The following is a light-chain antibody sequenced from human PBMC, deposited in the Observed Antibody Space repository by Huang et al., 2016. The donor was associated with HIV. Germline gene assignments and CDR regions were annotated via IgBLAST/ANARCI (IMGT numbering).Light chain of an antibody. CDR3: QQLNDYPPT. CDR1: QGIGSF. V-gene: IGKV1-9*01. J-gene: IGKJ4*01. CDR2: AAS. Sequence: IQLTQSPSSLSASVGDRVTITCRASQGIGSFLAWYQQKPGKAPNLLIYAASTLQSGVPSRFSGSGSGTDFALTISSLQPEDSATYYCQQLNDYPPTFGGGTKVEIK.